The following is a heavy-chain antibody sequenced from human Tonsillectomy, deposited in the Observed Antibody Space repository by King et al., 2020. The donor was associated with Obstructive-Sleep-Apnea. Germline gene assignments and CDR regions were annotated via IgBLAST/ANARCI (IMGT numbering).Heavy chain of an antibody. Sequence: QLVESGPEVKKPGTSVKVSCKASGFTFTSSPMQWVRQARGQRLEWIGWIVVGSGNTNYAQKFQERVTITRDMSTSTAYMGLSSLRSEDTAVYYCAADPALYGMDVWGQGTTVTVSS. V-gene: IGHV1-58*02. J-gene: IGHJ6*02. CDR3: AADPALYGMDV. CDR2: IVVGSGNT. CDR1: GFTFTSSP.